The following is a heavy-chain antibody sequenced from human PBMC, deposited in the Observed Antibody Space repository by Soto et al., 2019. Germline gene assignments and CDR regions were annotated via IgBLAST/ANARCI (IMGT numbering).Heavy chain of an antibody. V-gene: IGHV1-69*11. Sequence: QVHLVQSGTEVKKPGSSVKVSCKASGGTFSSSGFSWVRQAPGQGLEWMGMIVPSLDTTNYAQKFQARVTITADEVTSTAYMELRSLRSEDTAVYYCARWPQPRYTADPYAVDVWGQGTGVIVSS. J-gene: IGHJ6*02. CDR3: ARWPQPRYTADPYAVDV. CDR2: IVPSLDTT. D-gene: IGHD3-16*02. CDR1: GGTFSSSG.